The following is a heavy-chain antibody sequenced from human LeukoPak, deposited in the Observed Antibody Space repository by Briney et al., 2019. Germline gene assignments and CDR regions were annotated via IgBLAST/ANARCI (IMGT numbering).Heavy chain of an antibody. Sequence: ASVKVSCKASGGTFSSYAISWVRQAPGQGLEWMGGVIPIFGTANYAQKFQGRVTITADESTSTAYMELSSLRSEDTAVYYCARHHAGYCSSTSCSDYWGQGTLVTVSS. CDR3: ARHHAGYCSSTSCSDY. V-gene: IGHV1-69*01. CDR1: GGTFSSYA. CDR2: VIPIFGTA. J-gene: IGHJ4*02. D-gene: IGHD2-2*03.